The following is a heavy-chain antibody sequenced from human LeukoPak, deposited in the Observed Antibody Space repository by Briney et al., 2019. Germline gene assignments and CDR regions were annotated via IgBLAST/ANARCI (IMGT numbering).Heavy chain of an antibody. J-gene: IGHJ6*02. D-gene: IGHD3-22*01. Sequence: TPSETLSLTCTVSGGSISSYYWSWIRQPAGKGLEWIGRIYTSGSTNYNPSLKSRVTMSVDTSKNQFSLKLSSVTAADTAVYYCARDSYYYDSSGYYGVYGMDVWGQGTTATVSS. V-gene: IGHV4-4*07. CDR2: IYTSGST. CDR1: GGSISSYY. CDR3: ARDSYYYDSSGYYGVYGMDV.